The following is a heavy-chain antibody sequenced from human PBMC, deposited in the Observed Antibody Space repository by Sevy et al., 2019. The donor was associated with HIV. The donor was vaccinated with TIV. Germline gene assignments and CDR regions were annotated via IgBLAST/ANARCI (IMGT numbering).Heavy chain of an antibody. CDR2: ISGSSGST. CDR1: GFTFSSYA. V-gene: IGHV3-23*01. J-gene: IGHJ4*02. D-gene: IGHD3-22*01. Sequence: GGSLRLSCAASGFTFSSYAMSWVRQAPGKGLEWVSAISGSSGSTYYADSVKGRFTISRDNSKNMLYLQMNSLRAEDTAVYYCAKAEVVADTLTYYYDSSGYSGGDYFDYWGQGTLVTVSS. CDR3: AKAEVVADTLTYYYDSSGYSGGDYFDY.